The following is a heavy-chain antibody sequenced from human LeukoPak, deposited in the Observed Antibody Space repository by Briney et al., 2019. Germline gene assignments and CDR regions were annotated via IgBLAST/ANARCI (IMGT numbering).Heavy chain of an antibody. CDR2: INPNSGGT. CDR3: ARGPEDLAVVVTATEYFLH. D-gene: IGHD2-21*02. V-gene: IGHV1-2*02. CDR1: GHTFSDYY. Sequence: ASVKVSCKTSGHTFSDYYMYWVRQAPGQGPEWMGWINPNSGGTNYAQRFQGRVTMTRDTSINTAYMELRNLRSDDTAVYYCARGPEDLAVVVTATEYFLHWGQGTLLTVSS. J-gene: IGHJ1*01.